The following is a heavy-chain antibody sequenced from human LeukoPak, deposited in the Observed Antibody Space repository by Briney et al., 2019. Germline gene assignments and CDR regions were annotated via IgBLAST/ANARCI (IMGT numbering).Heavy chain of an antibody. D-gene: IGHD1-1*01. J-gene: IGHJ4*02. V-gene: IGHV1-69-2*01. CDR3: ATNRGTTGTTLFDY. CDR1: GYTFTDYY. CDR2: VDPEDGET. Sequence: GASVKVSCKASGYTFTDYYMHWVQQAPGKGLEWMGLVDPEDGETIYAEKFQGRVTITADTSTDTAYMELSSLRSEDTAVYYCATNRGTTGTTLFDYWGQGTLVTVSS.